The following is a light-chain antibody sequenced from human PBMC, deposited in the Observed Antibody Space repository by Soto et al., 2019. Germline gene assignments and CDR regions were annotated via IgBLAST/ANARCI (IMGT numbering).Light chain of an antibody. J-gene: IGKJ5*01. CDR1: QSISDT. CDR3: QQYNNWPPIT. V-gene: IGKV3-15*01. CDR2: DAS. Sequence: EIVMTQSPATLSVSPGGRATLSCRASQSISDTLAWYQQKPGQAPRLLIYDASNRATGIPARFSGSGSGTEFTLTISSLQSEDFAVYYCQQYNNWPPITFGQGTRLEIK.